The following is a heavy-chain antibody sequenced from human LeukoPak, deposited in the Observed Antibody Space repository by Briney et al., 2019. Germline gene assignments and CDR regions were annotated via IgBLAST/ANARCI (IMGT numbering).Heavy chain of an antibody. Sequence: SETLSLTCAVYGGSFSGYYWSWIRQPPGKGLEWIGEINHSGSTNYNPSLKSRVTISVDTSKNQFSLKLSSVTAADTAVYYCARGRWSGELLVWGQGTLVTVSS. CDR1: GGSFSGYY. J-gene: IGHJ4*02. V-gene: IGHV4-34*01. CDR3: ARGRWSGELLV. D-gene: IGHD3-10*01. CDR2: INHSGST.